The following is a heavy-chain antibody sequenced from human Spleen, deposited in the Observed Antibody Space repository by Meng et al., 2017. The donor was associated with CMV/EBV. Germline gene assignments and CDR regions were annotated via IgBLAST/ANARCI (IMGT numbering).Heavy chain of an antibody. CDR3: ARAGLGYCSVTSCYNDY. Sequence: GGSLRLSCAASGFTFSNAWMSWVRQAPGKGLEWVANIREDGSSKYYADPVKGRFTISRDNAKNSLFLQMSSLRAEDTAMYYCARAGLGYCSVTSCYNDYWGQGTLVTVSS. CDR1: GFTFSNAW. J-gene: IGHJ4*02. CDR2: IREDGSSK. V-gene: IGHV3-7*01. D-gene: IGHD2-15*01.